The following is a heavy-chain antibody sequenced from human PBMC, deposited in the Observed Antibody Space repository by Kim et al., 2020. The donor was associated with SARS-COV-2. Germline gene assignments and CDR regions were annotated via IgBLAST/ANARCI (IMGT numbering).Heavy chain of an antibody. D-gene: IGHD3-22*01. CDR2: IYSGGST. CDR1: GFTVSSNY. Sequence: GGSLRLSCAASGFTVSSNYMSWVRQAPGKGLEWVSVIYSGGSTYYADSVKGRFTISRDNSKNTLYLQMNSLRAEDTAVYYCASSPYYYDSSGYYYQAFPYYYGMDVWGQGTTVTVSS. CDR3: ASSPYYYDSSGYYYQAFPYYYGMDV. J-gene: IGHJ6*02. V-gene: IGHV3-53*01.